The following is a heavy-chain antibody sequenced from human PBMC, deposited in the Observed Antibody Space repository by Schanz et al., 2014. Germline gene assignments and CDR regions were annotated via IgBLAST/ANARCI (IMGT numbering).Heavy chain of an antibody. CDR1: GGTFVTFF. CDR2: ISPLLGVA. CDR3: ASSGAGYSSSWDFDY. Sequence: QVHLVQSGAEVKEPGSSVKVSCKPSGGTFVTFFFTWVRQAPGQGPQWMGRISPLLGVANYAQEFQGRLTITADTSTSTAYMELSSLRSEDTAVYYCASSGAGYSSSWDFDYWGQGTLVTVSS. J-gene: IGHJ4*02. V-gene: IGHV1-69*04. D-gene: IGHD6-13*01.